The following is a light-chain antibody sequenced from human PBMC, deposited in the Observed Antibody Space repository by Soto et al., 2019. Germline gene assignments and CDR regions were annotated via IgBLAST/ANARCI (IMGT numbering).Light chain of an antibody. CDR1: SSDVGSYNL. J-gene: IGLJ1*01. V-gene: IGLV2-23*02. Sequence: QSALTQPASVSGSPGQSITISCTGTSSDVGSYNLVSWYQQHPGKAPKLMIYEVSKRPSGVSTRFSGSKSGNTASLTISGLQAEDEAAYYCCSYAGSSTYAFGTGTKVTV. CDR2: EVS. CDR3: CSYAGSSTYA.